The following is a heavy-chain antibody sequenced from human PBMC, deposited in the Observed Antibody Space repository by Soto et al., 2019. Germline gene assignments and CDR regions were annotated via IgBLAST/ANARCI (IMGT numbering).Heavy chain of an antibody. CDR2: IYYSGST. V-gene: IGHV4-31*03. CDR3: ARAPEGPWLWYY. Sequence: SETLSLTCTVSGGSISSGGYYWSWIRQHPGKGLEWIGYIYYSGSTYYNPPLKSRVTISVDTSKNQFSLKLSSVTAADTAVYYCARAPEGPWLWYYWGQGTLVTVSS. D-gene: IGHD5-18*01. CDR1: GGSISSGGYY. J-gene: IGHJ4*02.